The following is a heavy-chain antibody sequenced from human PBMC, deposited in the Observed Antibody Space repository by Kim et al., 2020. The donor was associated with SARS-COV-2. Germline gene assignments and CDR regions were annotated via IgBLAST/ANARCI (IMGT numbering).Heavy chain of an antibody. D-gene: IGHD1-26*01. CDR3: ARADLTYSGSYFDY. Sequence: GGSLRLSCAASGFTFSSYGMHWVRQAPGKGLEWVAVIWYDGSNKYYADSVKGRFTISRDNSKNTLYLQMNSLRAEDTAVYYCARADLTYSGSYFDYWGQGTLVTVSS. CDR2: IWYDGSNK. CDR1: GFTFSSYG. J-gene: IGHJ4*02. V-gene: IGHV3-33*01.